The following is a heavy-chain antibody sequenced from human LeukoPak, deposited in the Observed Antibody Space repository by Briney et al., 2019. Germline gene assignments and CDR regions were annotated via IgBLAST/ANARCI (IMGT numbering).Heavy chain of an antibody. D-gene: IGHD3-10*02. V-gene: IGHV3-49*03. CDR1: GFTFGDYA. CDR2: IRSKAYGGTA. J-gene: IGHJ5*02. CDR3: TRPPLVPLP. Sequence: PGGSLRLSCTGSGFTFGDYAMSWFRQAPGKGLEWVGYIRSKAYGGTAEYDASVKGRFTISRDDSKSIVYLQIDSLKTEDSAVYYCTRPPLVPLPWGQGTLVTVSS.